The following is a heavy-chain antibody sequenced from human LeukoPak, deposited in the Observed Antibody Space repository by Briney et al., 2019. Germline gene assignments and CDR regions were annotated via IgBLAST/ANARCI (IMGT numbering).Heavy chain of an antibody. CDR3: ARRIAVAGTFDY. CDR2: IYYSGST. D-gene: IGHD6-19*01. CDR1: GGSISSYY. J-gene: IGHJ4*02. Sequence: PSETLSLTCTVSGGSISSYYWSWIRQPPGKGLEWIGYIYYSGSTNYNPSLKSRVTISVDTSKNQFSLKLSSVTAADTAAYYCARRIAVAGTFDYWGQGTLVTVSS. V-gene: IGHV4-59*01.